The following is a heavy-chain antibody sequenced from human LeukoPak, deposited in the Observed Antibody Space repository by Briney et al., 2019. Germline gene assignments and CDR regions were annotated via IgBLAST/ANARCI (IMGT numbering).Heavy chain of an antibody. J-gene: IGHJ3*02. D-gene: IGHD6-19*01. CDR2: IIPVFGIV. CDR3: ARVPVAGPGTFDI. V-gene: IGHV1-69*10. CDR1: GVTFSSYP. Sequence: SVKVSCKTSGVTFSSYPMSWVRQAPRQGLVWMGGIIPVFGIVNYAQKFQGRVTITADKSTSTAYMELSSLRSEDTAVYYCARVPVAGPGTFDIWGQGTRVTVSS.